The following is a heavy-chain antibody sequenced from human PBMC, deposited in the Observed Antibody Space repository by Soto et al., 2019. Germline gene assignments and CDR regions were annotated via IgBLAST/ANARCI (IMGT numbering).Heavy chain of an antibody. D-gene: IGHD5-12*01. Sequence: QVQLVQSGAEVKEPGASVTVSCRASGDRLTDYYMHWVRQAPGQGLEWMGWVNPNSGVAKYAQKFQGWVTMTRLTSIRTVYMQLSRLGFDHTAIYSCARESGGATATLDYYYFYMDVWGTGTTVTVSS. CDR1: GDRLTDYY. CDR2: VNPNSGVA. J-gene: IGHJ6*03. V-gene: IGHV1-2*04. CDR3: ARESGGATATLDYYYFYMDV.